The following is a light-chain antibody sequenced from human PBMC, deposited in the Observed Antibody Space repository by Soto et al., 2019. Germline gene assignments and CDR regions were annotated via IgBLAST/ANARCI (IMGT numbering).Light chain of an antibody. CDR1: QNVLNRANDKNY. CDR2: WDS. Sequence: DIVMTQSPDSLAVSLGERATINCKSSQNVLNRANDKNYIAWYQQKPGQPPKLLIYWDSPRESDVPDRFIGSGSATDFTLTISSLQAGDVAVYFCQQYFNTPLTFGGGTKVEIK. CDR3: QQYFNTPLT. J-gene: IGKJ4*01. V-gene: IGKV4-1*01.